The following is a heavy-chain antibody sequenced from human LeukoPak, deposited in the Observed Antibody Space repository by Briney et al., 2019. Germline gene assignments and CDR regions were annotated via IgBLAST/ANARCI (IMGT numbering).Heavy chain of an antibody. D-gene: IGHD2/OR15-2a*01. Sequence: SETLSLTFTVSGGSISSSSYYWGWIRQPPGKGLEWIGSIYYSGSTYYNPSLKSRVTISVDTSKNQFSLKLSSVTAADTAVYYCARFYGLAYWGQGTLVTVSS. CDR2: IYYSGST. CDR1: GGSISSSSYY. J-gene: IGHJ4*02. CDR3: ARFYGLAY. V-gene: IGHV4-39*07.